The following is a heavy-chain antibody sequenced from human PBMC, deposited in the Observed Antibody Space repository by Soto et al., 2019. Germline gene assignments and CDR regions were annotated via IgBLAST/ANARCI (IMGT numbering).Heavy chain of an antibody. Sequence: EVQVAESGGGLVQPGGSLRLSCAASGFTFSDHYMDWVRQVPGKGLEWVGRIRNKANSYSKAYAASVKGRFIISRDDSENSVYLQMNSLKVEDSAVYYGAPLTGVWGQGTLVTVSS. CDR1: GFTFSDHY. CDR2: IRNKANSYSK. J-gene: IGHJ1*01. V-gene: IGHV3-72*01. D-gene: IGHD2-8*01. CDR3: APLTGV.